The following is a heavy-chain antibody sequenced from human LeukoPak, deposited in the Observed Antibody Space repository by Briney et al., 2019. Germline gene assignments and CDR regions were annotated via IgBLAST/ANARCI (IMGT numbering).Heavy chain of an antibody. CDR3: SRESGPYCPFGH. Sequence: SGTLSLTCCVSGGSITTTNFWSWVRQPPGGGLEWIGDISLRGRTQYNPSLKSRVNISIDESKNPLYLRLASVTAADTAVYYCSRESGPYCPFGHWGQGTLVAGPS. D-gene: IGHD1-26*01. CDR1: GGSITTTNF. CDR2: ISLRGRT. V-gene: IGHV4-4*02. J-gene: IGHJ5*02.